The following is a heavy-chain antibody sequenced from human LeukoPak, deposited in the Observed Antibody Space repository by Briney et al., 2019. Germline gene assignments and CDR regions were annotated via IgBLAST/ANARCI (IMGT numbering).Heavy chain of an antibody. CDR3: ATTTIRLGY. V-gene: IGHV4-34*01. D-gene: IGHD1-26*01. CDR2: MYYRGST. CDR1: GGSFSGYY. J-gene: IGHJ4*02. Sequence: SETLSLTCAVYGGSFSGYYWSWIRQPPGKGLEWIGSMYYRGSTYHNPSLKSRVTISVDTSKNQFSLKLSSVTAADTAVYYCATTTIRLGYWGQGTLVTVSS.